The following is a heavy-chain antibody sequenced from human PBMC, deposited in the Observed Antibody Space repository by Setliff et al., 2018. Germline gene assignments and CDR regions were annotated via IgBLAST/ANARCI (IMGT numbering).Heavy chain of an antibody. J-gene: IGHJ4*02. CDR2: IYTSGST. V-gene: IGHV4-61*02. CDR1: GGSISSGSYC. Sequence: SETLSLTCTVSGGSISSGSYCWGWIRQPAGKGLEWIGRIYTSGSTNYNPSLKSRVTISVDTSKNQFSLRLSSVTAADTAVYYCASMGATRDYWGQGTLVTVSS. CDR3: ASMGATRDY. D-gene: IGHD1-26*01.